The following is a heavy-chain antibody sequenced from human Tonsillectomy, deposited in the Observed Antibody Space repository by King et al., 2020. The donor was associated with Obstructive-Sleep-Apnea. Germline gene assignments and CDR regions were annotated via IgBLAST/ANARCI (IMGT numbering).Heavy chain of an antibody. CDR2: IHYSGRS. CDR1: GDSISSYY. CDR3: ARLRGLYQVATYYYHAMDV. D-gene: IGHD2-2*01. Sequence: VQLQESGPGLVKPSETLSLSCTVSGDSISSYYWSWIRQPPGKGLEWIGYIHYSGRSNYSPSLKSRVTISVDTSKNQFSLKLSSVTAADPAVYYCARLRGLYQVATYYYHAMDVWGQGTAVTVSS. J-gene: IGHJ6*02. V-gene: IGHV4-59*01.